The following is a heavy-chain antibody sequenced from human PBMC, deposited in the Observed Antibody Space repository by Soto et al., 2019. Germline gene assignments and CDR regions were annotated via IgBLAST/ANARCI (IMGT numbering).Heavy chain of an antibody. CDR2: IYHSGST. D-gene: IGHD1-1*01. Sequence: KSSETLSLTCAVSGGSISSSNWWSWVRQPPGKGLEWIGEIYHSGSTTYNPSLRGRVTISVDKSKNQFYLKVSSVTAAVSAVYHCARGYNEFDYWGQGTLGTVSS. CDR1: GGSISSSNW. CDR3: ARGYNEFDY. J-gene: IGHJ4*02. V-gene: IGHV4-4*02.